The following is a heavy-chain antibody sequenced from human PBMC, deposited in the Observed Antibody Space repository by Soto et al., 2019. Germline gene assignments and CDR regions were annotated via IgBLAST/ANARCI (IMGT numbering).Heavy chain of an antibody. CDR2: IYYSGST. Sequence: SETLSLTCTVSGGSISSYYWSWIRQPPGKGLEWIGYIYYSGSTNYNPSLKSRVTISVDTSKNQFSLKLSSVTAADTAVYYCARSPAYYDILTGYIYYFDYWGQGTLVTVSS. CDR3: ARSPAYYDILTGYIYYFDY. J-gene: IGHJ4*02. D-gene: IGHD3-9*01. V-gene: IGHV4-59*01. CDR1: GGSISSYY.